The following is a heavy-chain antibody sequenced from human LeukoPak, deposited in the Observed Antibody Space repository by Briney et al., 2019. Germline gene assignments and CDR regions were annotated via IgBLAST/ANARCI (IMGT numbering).Heavy chain of an antibody. CDR3: AKGLGYSYGYRYYFDF. CDR1: GFTFSSYA. CDR2: ISGSGGST. Sequence: GGSLRLSCAASGFTFSSYAMSWVRQAPGKGLEWVSAISGSGGSTYYADSVKGRFTISRDNSKNTLYLQMNSLRAEDKAVYYCAKGLGYSYGYRYYFDFWGQGTLVTVSS. V-gene: IGHV3-23*01. J-gene: IGHJ4*02. D-gene: IGHD5-18*01.